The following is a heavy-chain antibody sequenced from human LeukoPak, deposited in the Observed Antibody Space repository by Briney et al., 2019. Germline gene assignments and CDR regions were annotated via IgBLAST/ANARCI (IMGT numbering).Heavy chain of an antibody. Sequence: GGSLRLSCAASGFTFSSYAMNWARQAPGKGLEWVSAISGSGFTTYYADSVKGRFTISRDNSKNTLYLQMNSLRAEDTAVYYCAKSLEDYVWGSYRYHYDYWGQGTLVTVSS. CDR3: AKSLEDYVWGSYRYHYDY. CDR1: GFTFSSYA. J-gene: IGHJ4*02. D-gene: IGHD3-16*02. CDR2: ISGSGFTT. V-gene: IGHV3-23*01.